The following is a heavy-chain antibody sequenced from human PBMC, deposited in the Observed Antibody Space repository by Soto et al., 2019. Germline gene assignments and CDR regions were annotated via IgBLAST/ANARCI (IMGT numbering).Heavy chain of an antibody. J-gene: IGHJ6*03. CDR3: ARDVDYDFWSGSDGLRYYYYYMEV. D-gene: IGHD3-3*01. CDR1: GGSISSSSYY. CDR2: IYYSGST. V-gene: IGHV4-39*02. Sequence: SETLSLTCTVSGGSISSSSYYWGWIRQPPGKGLEWIGSIYYSGSTYYNPSLKSRVTISVDTSKNQFSLKLSSVTAADTAVYYCARDVDYDFWSGSDGLRYYYYYMEVWGKGTTVTVSS.